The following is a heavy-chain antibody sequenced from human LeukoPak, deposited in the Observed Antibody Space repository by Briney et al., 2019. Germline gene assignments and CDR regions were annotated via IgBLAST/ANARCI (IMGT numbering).Heavy chain of an antibody. CDR2: KQDVSEK. V-gene: IGHV3-7*01. CDR3: ARAPSGWTYYYYGMDV. Sequence: KQDVSEKYYVASVKGRFTISRDNAKNSLYLQMNSLRAEDTAVYYCARAPSGWTYYYYGMDVWGQGTTVTVSS. J-gene: IGHJ6*02. D-gene: IGHD6-19*01.